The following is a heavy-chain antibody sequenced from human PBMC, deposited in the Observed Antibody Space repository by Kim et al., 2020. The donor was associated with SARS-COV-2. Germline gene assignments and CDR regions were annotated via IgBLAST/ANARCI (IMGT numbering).Heavy chain of an antibody. V-gene: IGHV6-1*01. D-gene: IGHD6-13*01. CDR2: TYYRSKWYN. CDR1: GDSVSSNSAA. J-gene: IGHJ5*02. Sequence: SQTLSLTCAISGDSVSSNSAAWNWIRQSPSRGLEWLGRTYYRSKWYNDYAVSVKSRITINPDTSKNQFSLQLNSVTPEDTAVYYCARDRQQLVPRDHNWFCPWGQGTLVTVSS. CDR3: ARDRQQLVPRDHNWFCP.